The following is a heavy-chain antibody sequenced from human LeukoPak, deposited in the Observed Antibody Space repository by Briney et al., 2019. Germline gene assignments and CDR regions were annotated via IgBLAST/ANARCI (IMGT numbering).Heavy chain of an antibody. CDR2: VKRDESEK. J-gene: IGHJ4*02. V-gene: IGHV3-7*03. CDR3: ARVNINNWHSCDY. CDR1: GFTFSNYW. Sequence: GGSLRLSCAASGFTFSNYWMSWVRQAPGKGLEWVASVKRDESEKYYVDSVKGRFTISRDKAKNSLYLQMNSLRAEDTAVYYCARVNINNWHSCDYWGQGTLVTVSS. D-gene: IGHD1-1*01.